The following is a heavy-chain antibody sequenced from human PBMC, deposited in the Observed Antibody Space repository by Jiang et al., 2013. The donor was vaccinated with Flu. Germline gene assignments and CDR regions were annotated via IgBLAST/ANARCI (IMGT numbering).Heavy chain of an antibody. Sequence: GWVRQMPGKGLEWMGIIYPGDSDTRYSPSFQGQVTISADKSISTAYLQWSSLKASDTAMYYCARGNPLRFLEWLYFDYWGQGTLVTVSS. V-gene: IGHV5-51*01. D-gene: IGHD3-3*01. J-gene: IGHJ4*02. CDR2: IYPGDSDT. CDR3: ARGNPLRFLEWLYFDY.